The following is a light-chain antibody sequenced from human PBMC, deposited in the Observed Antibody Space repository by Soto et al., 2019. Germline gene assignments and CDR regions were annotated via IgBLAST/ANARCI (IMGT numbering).Light chain of an antibody. CDR1: SNDVGGYNY. V-gene: IGLV2-11*01. J-gene: IGLJ2*01. CDR2: DVS. Sequence: QSALTQPRSVSGSPGQSVTISCTGTSNDVGGYNYVSWYQHHPGKAPKLMIYDVSKRPSGVPDRFSGSKSGNTASLTISGLQAEDESDYYCCSYAGSYTFVVFGGGTKLTVL. CDR3: CSYAGSYTFVV.